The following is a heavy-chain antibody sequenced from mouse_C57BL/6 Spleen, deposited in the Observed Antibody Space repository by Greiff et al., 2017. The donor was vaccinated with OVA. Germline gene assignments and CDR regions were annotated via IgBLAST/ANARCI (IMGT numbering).Heavy chain of an antibody. Sequence: VQRVESGAELVRPGASVTLSCKASGYTFTDYEMHWVKQTPVHGLEWIGAIDPETGGTAYNQKFKGKAILTADKSSSTAYMELRSLTSEDSAVYYCTRGEVAPFAYWGQGTLVTVSA. CDR2: IDPETGGT. V-gene: IGHV1-15*01. CDR1: GYTFTDYE. D-gene: IGHD1-1*01. CDR3: TRGEVAPFAY. J-gene: IGHJ3*01.